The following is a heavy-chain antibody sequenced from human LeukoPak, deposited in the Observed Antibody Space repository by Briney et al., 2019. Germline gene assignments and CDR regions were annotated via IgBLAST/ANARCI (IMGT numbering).Heavy chain of an antibody. Sequence: GGSLRLSCAASGFTVSSNYMSWVRQAPGKGLEWVSVIYSGGSTYYADSVKGRFTISRDNSKNTLYLQMNSLRAEDTAVYYCARLHGVAADSYWGQGTLVTVSS. CDR2: IYSGGST. J-gene: IGHJ4*02. V-gene: IGHV3-66*01. CDR3: ARLHGVAADSY. CDR1: GFTVSSNY. D-gene: IGHD2-15*01.